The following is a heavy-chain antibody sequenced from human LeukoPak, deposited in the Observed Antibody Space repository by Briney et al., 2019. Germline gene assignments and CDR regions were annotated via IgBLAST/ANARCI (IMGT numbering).Heavy chain of an antibody. CDR2: ISYVGSNK. CDR3: AKLCGSPPSRDAFDI. J-gene: IGHJ3*02. Sequence: GRSLRLSCAASGFTFSSYGMHWVRQAPGKGLEWVAVISYVGSNKYYATSVKGRFTMSRDNSKNTLYLQMNSLRAEATAVYYCAKLCGSPPSRDAFDIWGQGTMVTVSS. CDR1: GFTFSSYG. V-gene: IGHV3-30*18. D-gene: IGHD1-26*01.